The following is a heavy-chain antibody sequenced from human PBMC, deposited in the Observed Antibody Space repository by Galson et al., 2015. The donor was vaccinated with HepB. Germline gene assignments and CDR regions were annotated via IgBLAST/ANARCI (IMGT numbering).Heavy chain of an antibody. Sequence: QSGAEVKKPGESLKISCKGSGYSFTSYWIGWVRQMPGKGLEWMGIIYPGDSDTRYSPSFQGQVTISADKSISTAYLQWSSLKASDTAMYYCARGHDSSGSPYDAFDIWGQGTMVTVSS. CDR2: IYPGDSDT. CDR3: ARGHDSSGSPYDAFDI. V-gene: IGHV5-51*03. CDR1: GYSFTSYW. D-gene: IGHD3-22*01. J-gene: IGHJ3*02.